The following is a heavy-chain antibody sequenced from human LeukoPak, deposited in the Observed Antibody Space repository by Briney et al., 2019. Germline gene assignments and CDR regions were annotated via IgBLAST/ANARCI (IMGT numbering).Heavy chain of an antibody. Sequence: ASVKVSFKASGYTFTVYYMHWVRQAPGQGLEWMGWINPNSGGTNYAQKFQGRVTMTRDTSISTAYMELSRLRSDDTAVYYCARRARYSSSWYLLDYWGQGTLVTVSS. CDR1: GYTFTVYY. CDR2: INPNSGGT. D-gene: IGHD6-13*01. J-gene: IGHJ4*02. CDR3: ARRARYSSSWYLLDY. V-gene: IGHV1-2*02.